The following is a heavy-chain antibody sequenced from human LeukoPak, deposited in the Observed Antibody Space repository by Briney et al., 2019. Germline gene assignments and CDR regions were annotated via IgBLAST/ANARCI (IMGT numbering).Heavy chain of an antibody. V-gene: IGHV3-30*02. CDR3: AKGEHYDSSGFHGWATYY. CDR2: IRYDGSNK. Sequence: GGSLRLSCAASGFTFSSYGMHWVRQAPGKGLEWVAFIRYDGSNKYYADSVKGRFTISRDNSKNTLYLQMNSLRAEDTAVYYCAKGEHYDSSGFHGWATYYWGQGTLVTVSS. J-gene: IGHJ4*02. CDR1: GFTFSSYG. D-gene: IGHD3-22*01.